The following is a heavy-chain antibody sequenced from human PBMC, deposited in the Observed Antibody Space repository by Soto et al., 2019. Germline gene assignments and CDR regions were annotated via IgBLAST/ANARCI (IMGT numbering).Heavy chain of an antibody. CDR1: GDSISSLTDY. CDR3: VGRLTSIYNSFDS. J-gene: IGHJ4*02. V-gene: IGHV4-31*03. CDR2: VSSSGTY. D-gene: IGHD2-8*01. Sequence: PSETLSLSFTASGDSISSLTDYGCWVLQRPRKYLEWIGYVSSSGTYHYRESLSSRVFMSVETSKNLFSLKMSSVTAADTAIYYCVGRLTSIYNSFDSWGQGPQCTV.